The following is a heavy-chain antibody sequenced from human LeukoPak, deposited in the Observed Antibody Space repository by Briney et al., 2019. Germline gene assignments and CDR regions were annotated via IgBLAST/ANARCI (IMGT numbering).Heavy chain of an antibody. CDR3: ARDRGSGPTLGYYYGMDV. Sequence: ASVKVSCKASGGTFSSYAISWVRQAPGQGLEWMGGIIPIFGTANYTQKFQGRVTITTDESTSTAYMELSSLRSEDTAVYYCARDRGSGPTLGYYYGMDVWGQGTTVTVSS. CDR2: IIPIFGTA. J-gene: IGHJ6*02. V-gene: IGHV1-69*05. CDR1: GGTFSSYA. D-gene: IGHD3-16*01.